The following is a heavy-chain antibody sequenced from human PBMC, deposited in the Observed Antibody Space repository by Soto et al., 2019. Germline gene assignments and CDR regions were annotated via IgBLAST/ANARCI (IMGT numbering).Heavy chain of an antibody. D-gene: IGHD3-3*01. Sequence: SETLSLTCAVYGGSFSCYYWSWIRQPPGKGLEWIGEINHSGSTNYNPSLKSRVTISVDTSKNQFSLKLSSVTAADTAVYYCARGRGFTIFGVVAYPAYYYGMDVWGQGTTVTVSS. CDR3: ARGRGFTIFGVVAYPAYYYGMDV. V-gene: IGHV4-34*01. CDR2: INHSGST. J-gene: IGHJ6*02. CDR1: GGSFSCYY.